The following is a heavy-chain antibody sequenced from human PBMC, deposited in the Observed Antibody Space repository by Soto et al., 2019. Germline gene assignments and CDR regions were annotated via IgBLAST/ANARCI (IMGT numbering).Heavy chain of an antibody. CDR2: IYYSGST. V-gene: IGHV4-59*03. J-gene: IGHJ4*02. CDR1: GGSFGDNY. D-gene: IGHD1-1*01. Sequence: QVHLQESGPRLVKPSETLSLTCDVSGGSFGDNYWTWIRHFPGKGLEWIGYIYYSGSTNYNPSLKRRVSISVDASKAQFSLQLASVTDADTALYYCADGTLGAVWTPLDHWGQGILVTVSS. CDR3: ADGTLGAVWTPLDH.